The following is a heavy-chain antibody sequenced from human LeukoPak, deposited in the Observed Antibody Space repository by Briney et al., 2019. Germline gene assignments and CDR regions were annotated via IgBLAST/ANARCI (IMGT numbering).Heavy chain of an antibody. V-gene: IGHV3-23*01. CDR2: ISGSGGST. J-gene: IGHJ4*02. CDR3: AKSLRYGDDY. Sequence: PGGSLRLSCAASGFTFSSYAMSWVRQAPGKGLEWVSAISGSGGSTYYADSVKGRFTISGDNSKSTLYLQMNSLRAEDTAVYYCAKSLRYGDDYWGQGTLVTVSS. CDR1: GFTFSSYA. D-gene: IGHD4/OR15-4a*01.